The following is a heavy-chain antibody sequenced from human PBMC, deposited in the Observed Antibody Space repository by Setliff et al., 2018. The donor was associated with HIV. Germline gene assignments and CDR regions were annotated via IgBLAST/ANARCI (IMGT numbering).Heavy chain of an antibody. V-gene: IGHV1-46*02. CDR2: IDPTGGRT. D-gene: IGHD6-19*01. CDR3: ATTSSGWYGEPGVNAFDI. CDR1: GYTFDIYY. J-gene: IGHJ3*02. Sequence: ASVKVSCKTSGYTFDIYYIHWVRQAPGQGLEWMGVIDPTGGRTTYAQKFEDRVTMTRNTSISTAYMGLSSLRSEDTAVYYCATTSSGWYGEPGVNAFDIWGQGTMVTVSS.